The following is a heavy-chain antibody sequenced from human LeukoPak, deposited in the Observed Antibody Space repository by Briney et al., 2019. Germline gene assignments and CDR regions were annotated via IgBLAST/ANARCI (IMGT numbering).Heavy chain of an antibody. CDR3: ARNLFGSGWFYFDY. D-gene: IGHD6-19*01. CDR1: GFTFSHYG. CDR2: IWSDGSYE. Sequence: GGSLRLSCAASGFTFSHYGMHWVRQAPGKGLEWVAVIWSDGSYEYYADSVKGRFTISRGNSKNTLYLQMNSLRAEDTAVYFCARNLFGSGWFYFDYWGQGTLVTVSS. J-gene: IGHJ4*02. V-gene: IGHV3-33*01.